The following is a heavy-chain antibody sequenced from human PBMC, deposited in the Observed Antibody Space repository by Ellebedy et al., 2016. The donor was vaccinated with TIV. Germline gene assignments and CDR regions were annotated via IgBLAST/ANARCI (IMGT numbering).Heavy chain of an antibody. CDR3: ARHAVGEGATLEY. V-gene: IGHV3-33*01. CDR1: GFTFSSYG. Sequence: GESLKISCAASGFTFSSYGMHWVRQAPGKGLEWVAVIWYDGSNKCYADSVKGRFTISRDNSKNTLYLQMNSLRAEDTAVYYCARHAVGEGATLEYWGQGTLVTDSS. CDR2: IWYDGSNK. J-gene: IGHJ4*02. D-gene: IGHD1-26*01.